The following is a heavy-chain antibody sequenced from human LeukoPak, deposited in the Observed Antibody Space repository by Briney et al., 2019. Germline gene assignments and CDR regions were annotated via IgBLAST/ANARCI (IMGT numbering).Heavy chain of an antibody. CDR3: SRGGKVSYYDNSGYPDY. V-gene: IGHV3-49*04. CDR2: IRSKAYGGTT. D-gene: IGHD3-22*01. J-gene: IGHJ4*02. Sequence: GGSLKLSCAASGFTFSASAMHWVRQTSGKGLEWVGFIRSKAYGGTTEYAASVKGRFTISRDDSKSIAYLQINSLKTEDTAVFYCSRGGKVSYYDNSGYPDYWGQGTLVTVSS. CDR1: GFTFSASA.